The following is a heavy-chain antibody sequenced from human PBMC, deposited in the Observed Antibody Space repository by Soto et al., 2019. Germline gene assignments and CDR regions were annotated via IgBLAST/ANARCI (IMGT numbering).Heavy chain of an antibody. Sequence: ASVKVSCKASGYTFTSYGISWVRQAPGQGLEWMGWISAYNGNTNYAQKIQGRVTMTTDTSTSTAYMELRSLSSADTAVDYCARVWQWLGSYCHFAFWGRGTPDTAPQ. J-gene: IGHJ2*01. CDR3: ARVWQWLGSYCHFAF. CDR1: GYTFTSYG. V-gene: IGHV1-18*01. CDR2: ISAYNGNT. D-gene: IGHD3-22*01.